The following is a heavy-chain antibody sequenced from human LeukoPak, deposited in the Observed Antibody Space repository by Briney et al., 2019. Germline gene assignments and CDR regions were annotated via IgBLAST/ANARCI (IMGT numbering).Heavy chain of an antibody. CDR3: ARANPYDILTGYYRVIDY. Sequence: SETLSLTCTVSGGSVSSGTYYWSWIRQPPGKGLEWIGYIYYSGSTNYNPSLKSRVTISVDTSMNQFSPKLSSVTAADTAVYYCARANPYDILTGYYRVIDYWGQGTLVTVSS. J-gene: IGHJ4*02. CDR1: GGSVSSGTYY. CDR2: IYYSGST. V-gene: IGHV4-61*01. D-gene: IGHD3-9*01.